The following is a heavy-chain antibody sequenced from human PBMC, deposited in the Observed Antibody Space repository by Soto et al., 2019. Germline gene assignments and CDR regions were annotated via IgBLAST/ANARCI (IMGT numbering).Heavy chain of an antibody. CDR3: AKARIMITFGGVIPDY. J-gene: IGHJ4*02. CDR1: GFTFSSYG. CDR2: ISYDGSNK. Sequence: QVQLVESGGGVVQPGRSLRLSCAASGFTFSSYGMHWVRQAPGKGLEWVAVISYDGSNKYYADSVKGRFTISRDNSKNSLYLRMNSLRAEDTAVYYCAKARIMITFGGVIPDYWGQGTLVTVSS. V-gene: IGHV3-30*18. D-gene: IGHD3-16*02.